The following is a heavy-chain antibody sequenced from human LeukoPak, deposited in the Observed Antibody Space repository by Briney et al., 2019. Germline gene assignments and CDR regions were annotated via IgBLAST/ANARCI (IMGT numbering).Heavy chain of an antibody. CDR1: GFTVSSNC. CDR3: ARGGSGSSGFDY. V-gene: IGHV3-66*01. Sequence: PGGSLRLSCAASGFTVSSNCMSWVRQAPGKGLEWVSVIYSGGSTYYADSVKGRFTISRDNAKNSLYLQMNSLRAEDTAVYYCARGGSGSSGFDYWGQGTLVTVSS. J-gene: IGHJ4*02. D-gene: IGHD3-10*01. CDR2: IYSGGST.